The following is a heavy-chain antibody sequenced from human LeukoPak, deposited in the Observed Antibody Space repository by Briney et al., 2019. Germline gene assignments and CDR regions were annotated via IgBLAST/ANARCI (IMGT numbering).Heavy chain of an antibody. D-gene: IGHD5-12*01. CDR2: IGSSSSYI. Sequence: GGSLRLSCAASGFTFSSYSMNWVRQAPGKGLEWVSSIGSSSSYIYYADSVKGRFTISRDNAKNSLYLQMNSLRAEDTAVYYCARGSGYDEDAFDIWGQGTMVTVSS. CDR3: ARGSGYDEDAFDI. J-gene: IGHJ3*02. CDR1: GFTFSSYS. V-gene: IGHV3-21*01.